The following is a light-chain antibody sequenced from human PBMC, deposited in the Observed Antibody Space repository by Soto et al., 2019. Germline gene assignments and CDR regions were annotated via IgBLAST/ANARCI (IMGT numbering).Light chain of an antibody. Sequence: EIVMTQSPATLSVSPGERAILSCRANQSVSSNLAWYQQKPGQAPRLLIYGASNRATGIPARFSGSGSGTDFTLTISSLQSEDFAVYYCQQYSNWPRTFGQGTKVEIK. J-gene: IGKJ1*01. CDR1: QSVSSN. CDR3: QQYSNWPRT. V-gene: IGKV3-15*01. CDR2: GAS.